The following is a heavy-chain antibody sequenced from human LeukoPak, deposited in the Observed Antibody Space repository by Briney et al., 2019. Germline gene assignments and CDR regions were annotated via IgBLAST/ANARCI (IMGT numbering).Heavy chain of an antibody. J-gene: IGHJ4*02. V-gene: IGHV4-39*01. CDR1: GGSISSSNCY. Sequence: PSETLSLTCTVSGGSISSSNCYWGWIRQPPGKGLEWIGSIYHSGNTYYTPSLKSRITISVDTPKNQLSLKLSSVTAADTAVYFCARGSYAHAHFLDHWGQGMLVSVSS. CDR3: ARGSYAHAHFLDH. CDR2: IYHSGNT. D-gene: IGHD2-2*01.